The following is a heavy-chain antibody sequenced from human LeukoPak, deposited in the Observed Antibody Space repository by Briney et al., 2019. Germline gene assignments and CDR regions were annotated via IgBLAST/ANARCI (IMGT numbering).Heavy chain of an antibody. CDR1: GFTFSSYA. CDR3: ARSTPAYSYGVDY. CDR2: MSYDGSNK. J-gene: IGHJ4*02. D-gene: IGHD5-18*01. Sequence: GGSLRLSCATSGFTFSSYAMHWVRQAPGKGLEWVTLMSYDGSNKYYTDSVKGRFTISRDNSKDTLYLQMNSLRAEDTAVYYCARSTPAYSYGVDYWGQGTLVTVSS. V-gene: IGHV3-30-3*01.